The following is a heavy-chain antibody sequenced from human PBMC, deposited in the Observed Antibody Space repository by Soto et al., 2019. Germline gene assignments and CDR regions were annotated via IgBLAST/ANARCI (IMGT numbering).Heavy chain of an antibody. D-gene: IGHD6-19*01. CDR1: GFTLSSYL. J-gene: IGHJ6*02. CDR2: IEQDGSEK. Sequence: PGGSLSLSCAASGFTLSSYLMSWVRQAPGKGLEWVANIEQDGSEKYYVDSVKGRFTISRDNAKNSLYLQMTSLRAEDTAVYYCARSIVSQWVVSHYYNSGMDVWGQGTTVTVSS. V-gene: IGHV3-7*01. CDR3: ARSIVSQWVVSHYYNSGMDV.